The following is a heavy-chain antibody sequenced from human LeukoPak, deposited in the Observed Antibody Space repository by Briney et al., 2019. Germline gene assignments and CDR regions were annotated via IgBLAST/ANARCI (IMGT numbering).Heavy chain of an antibody. CDR3: ARNLGPFGV. Sequence: PGGSLRLSCAASGFTFNDFPMTWVRQAPGKGLEWVSTIADAGTYYADSVKGRFIISRDNSKNMLYLQLNSLRAHDMPMYYCARNLGPFGVRGHGTMVTVSS. J-gene: IGHJ3*01. CDR1: GFTFNDFP. D-gene: IGHD1-26*01. CDR2: IADAGT. V-gene: IGHV3-23*01.